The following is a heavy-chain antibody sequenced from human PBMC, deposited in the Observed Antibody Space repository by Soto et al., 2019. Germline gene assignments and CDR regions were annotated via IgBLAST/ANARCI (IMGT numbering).Heavy chain of an antibody. CDR2: IYYSGST. CDR1: GGSIRSGDYS. Sequence: ASETLSLTCTVSGGSIRSGDYSWSWIRQPPGKGLEWIGYIYYSGSTFYNPSLESRVTISVDTSKNQISLRLSSVTAADTAVYFCASGWIHLWAWGQGTLVTVSS. V-gene: IGHV4-30-4*01. D-gene: IGHD5-18*01. CDR3: ASGWIHLWA. J-gene: IGHJ5*02.